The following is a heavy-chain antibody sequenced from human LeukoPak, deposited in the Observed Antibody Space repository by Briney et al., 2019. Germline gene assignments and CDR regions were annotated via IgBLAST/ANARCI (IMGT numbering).Heavy chain of an antibody. CDR2: FNSDGSST. D-gene: IGHD3-10*01. Sequence: GGSLRLSCAASGFTFSSYWMHWVPQAPGKGLVGVSRFNSDGSSTSYADSVKGRFTISRDNAKNTLYLQMNSLRAEDTAVYYCAGSTMVRGVIYYYYGMDVWGQGTTVTVSS. J-gene: IGHJ6*02. V-gene: IGHV3-74*01. CDR3: AGSTMVRGVIYYYYGMDV. CDR1: GFTFSSYW.